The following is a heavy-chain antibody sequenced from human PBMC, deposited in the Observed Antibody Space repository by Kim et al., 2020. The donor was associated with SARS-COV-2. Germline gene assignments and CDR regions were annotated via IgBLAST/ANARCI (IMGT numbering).Heavy chain of an antibody. J-gene: IGHJ6*02. V-gene: IGHV3-13*01. Sequence: GGSLRLSCAASGFTFSSYDMHWVRQATGKGLEWVSAIGTAGDTYYPGSVKGRFTISRENAKNSLYLQMNSLRAGDTAVYYCARSSADYYYYYGMDVWGQGTTVTVSS. D-gene: IGHD6-13*01. CDR3: ARSSADYYYYYGMDV. CDR1: GFTFSSYD. CDR2: IGTAGDT.